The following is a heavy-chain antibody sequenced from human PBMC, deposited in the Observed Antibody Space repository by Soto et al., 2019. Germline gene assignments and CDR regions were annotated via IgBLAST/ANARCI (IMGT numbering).Heavy chain of an antibody. D-gene: IGHD3-3*01. Sequence: ASVKVSCKASGYTFTGYYMHWVRQAPGQRLEWMGWINPNSGGTNYAQKFQGWVTMTRDTSISTAYMELSRLRSDDTAVYYCARELRFLEWSQGDAFDIWGQGTMVTVSS. CDR3: ARELRFLEWSQGDAFDI. CDR1: GYTFTGYY. CDR2: INPNSGGT. V-gene: IGHV1-2*04. J-gene: IGHJ3*02.